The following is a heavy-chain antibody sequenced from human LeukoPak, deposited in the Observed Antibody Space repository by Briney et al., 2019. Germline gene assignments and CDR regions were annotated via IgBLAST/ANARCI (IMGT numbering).Heavy chain of an antibody. CDR2: ISAYNGNT. D-gene: IGHD3-3*01. CDR1: GYTFTSYG. J-gene: IGHJ6*02. V-gene: IGHV1-18*01. Sequence: ASVKVSCKASGYTFTSYGISWVRQAPGQGLEWMGWISAYNGNTNYAQKLQGRVTMTTDTSTSTAYMELRSLRSDDTVVYYCARTYYDFWSGYYLTPYYYYGMDVWGQGTTVTVSS. CDR3: ARTYYDFWSGYYLTPYYYYGMDV.